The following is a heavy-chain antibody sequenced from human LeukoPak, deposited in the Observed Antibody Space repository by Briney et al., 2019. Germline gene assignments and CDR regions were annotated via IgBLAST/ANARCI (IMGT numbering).Heavy chain of an antibody. D-gene: IGHD3-3*01. Sequence: SETLSLTCTVSGYSISSGYYWGWIRQPRGKGLEWIGSIYQSGSTCYNPSLKSRVTISVDTSKNQFSLKLSSVTAADTAVYYCARVAAAYYDFWSGYSYYFDYWGQGTLVTVSS. V-gene: IGHV4-38-2*02. J-gene: IGHJ4*02. CDR1: GYSISSGYY. CDR3: ARVAAAYYDFWSGYSYYFDY. CDR2: IYQSGST.